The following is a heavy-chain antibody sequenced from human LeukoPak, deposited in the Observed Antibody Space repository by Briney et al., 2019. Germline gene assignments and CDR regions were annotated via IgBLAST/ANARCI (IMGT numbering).Heavy chain of an antibody. CDR2: IYYSGST. D-gene: IGHD4-11*01. CDR3: ARSKGLQGCFDP. CDR1: GGSISSGGYY. V-gene: IGHV4-31*03. Sequence: SETLSLTCTVSGGSISSGGYYWSWIRQHPGKGLEWIGYIYYSGSTYYNPSLKSRVTISVDTSKNQFSLKLSSVTAADTAVYYCARSKGLQGCFDPWGQGTLVTVSS. J-gene: IGHJ5*02.